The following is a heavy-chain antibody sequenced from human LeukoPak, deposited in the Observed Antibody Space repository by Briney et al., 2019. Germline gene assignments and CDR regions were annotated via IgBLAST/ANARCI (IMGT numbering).Heavy chain of an antibody. CDR1: GFTFSDYS. V-gene: IGHV3-30*04. D-gene: IGHD3-10*01. CDR3: ARVGYYASGPFSYFDY. CDR2: ISYDGKKI. J-gene: IGHJ4*02. Sequence: GGSLRLSCAASGFTFSDYSMHWVRQAPGKGLEWVAVISYDGKKIFYADSVKGRFTISRDNSKNTLYLQMNSLSVEDTAVYYCARVGYYASGPFSYFDYWGQGTLVTVSS.